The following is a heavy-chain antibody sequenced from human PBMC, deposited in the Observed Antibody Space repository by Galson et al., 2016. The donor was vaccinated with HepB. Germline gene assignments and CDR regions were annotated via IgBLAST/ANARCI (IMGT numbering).Heavy chain of an antibody. CDR3: ATVTVVVPAAIISPMYYYGMDV. J-gene: IGHJ6*02. CDR2: FDPEDGEI. D-gene: IGHD2-2*01. Sequence: SVKVSCKVFGHTLAKLSMNWVRQAPGKGLEWMGSFDPEDGEIMYAQRFQGRITMTEDTSTDTAYMELNSLTYEDTAIYYCATVTVVVPAAIISPMYYYGMDVWGQGTTVAVSS. V-gene: IGHV1-24*01. CDR1: GHTLAKLS.